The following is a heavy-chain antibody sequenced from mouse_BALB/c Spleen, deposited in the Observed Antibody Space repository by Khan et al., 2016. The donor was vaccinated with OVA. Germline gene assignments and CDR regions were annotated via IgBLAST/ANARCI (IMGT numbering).Heavy chain of an antibody. CDR1: GYIFTSYM. CDR3: ARGGYGSFGY. CDR2: INPSSDYN. D-gene: IGHD1-1*01. J-gene: IGHJ3*01. V-gene: IGHV1-4*01. Sequence: QVQLQQSGAELARPGASVKMSCKASGYIFTSYMIHWVKQRPGQGLEWIGDINPSSDYNNYNQKFKDKATLTADKSSSTAYMQLRSLTSDDSAVYYCARGGYGSFGYWDPGTLVTVSA.